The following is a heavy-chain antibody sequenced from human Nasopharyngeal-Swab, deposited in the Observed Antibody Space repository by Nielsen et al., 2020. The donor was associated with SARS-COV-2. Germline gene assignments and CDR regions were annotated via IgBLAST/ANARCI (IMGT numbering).Heavy chain of an antibody. CDR2: IWYDGSNK. J-gene: IGHJ4*02. V-gene: IGHV3-33*03. Sequence: GGSLRLSCAASGFTFSSYGMHWVRQAPGKGLEWVAVIWYDGSNKYYADSVKGRFTISRDNAKNSLYLQMNSLRAEATAVYYCARWGIAAAGTTWGFDFWGQGTLVTVSS. CDR1: GFTFSSYG. D-gene: IGHD6-13*01. CDR3: ARWGIAAAGTTWGFDF.